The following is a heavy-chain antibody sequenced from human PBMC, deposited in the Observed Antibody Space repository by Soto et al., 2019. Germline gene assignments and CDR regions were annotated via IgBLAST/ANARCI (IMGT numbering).Heavy chain of an antibody. CDR2: IYPGDSET. CDR3: ARPGAPTDTVVYDF. V-gene: IGHV5-51*01. Sequence: PGESLKISCKASGYSFANYWIGWVCRKPGKGLEWMGVIYPGDSETTYSPSFEGQVIISVDRSRGTAFLEWSSLKASDTAMYYCARPGAPTDTVVYDFWGQGTQVTVSS. J-gene: IGHJ4*02. D-gene: IGHD5-18*01. CDR1: GYSFANYW.